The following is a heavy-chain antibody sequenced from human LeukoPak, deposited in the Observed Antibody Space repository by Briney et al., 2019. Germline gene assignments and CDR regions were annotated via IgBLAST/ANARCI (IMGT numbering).Heavy chain of an antibody. CDR3: ARERPPGDSSNWFLEGYFDI. J-gene: IGHJ4*02. CDR2: IIPIFGTA. D-gene: IGHD6-13*01. CDR1: GGTFSSYV. Sequence: SVKVSCKASGGTFSSYVITWVRPAPGQGVEWMGRIIPIFGTANYAQKFQGRVTITTDESTSTAYMELSTLRSDDTAVYYCARERPPGDSSNWFLEGYFDIWGQGTLVTVSS. V-gene: IGHV1-69*05.